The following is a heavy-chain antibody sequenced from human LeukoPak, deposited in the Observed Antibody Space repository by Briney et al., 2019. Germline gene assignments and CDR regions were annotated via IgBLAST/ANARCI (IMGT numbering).Heavy chain of an antibody. CDR3: TKGGLWFGKNDY. D-gene: IGHD3-10*01. Sequence: GGSLRLSCAASGFTFSTYAMSWVRQAPGKGLEWVSAISGSGDSTYYADSVKGRFTISRDNSKDTLYLQMNSLRAEDTAVYYCTKGGLWFGKNDYWGQGTLVTVSS. CDR2: ISGSGDST. J-gene: IGHJ4*02. CDR1: GFTFSTYA. V-gene: IGHV3-23*01.